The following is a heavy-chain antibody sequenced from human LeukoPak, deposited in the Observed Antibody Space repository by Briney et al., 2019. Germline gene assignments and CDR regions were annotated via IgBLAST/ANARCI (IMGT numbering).Heavy chain of an antibody. D-gene: IGHD3-22*01. Sequence: GGSLRLSCAASGFTFSSYCMHWVRQAPGKGLVWVSRINSDGSSTSYADSVKGRFTISRDNAKNTLYLQMNSLRAEDTAVYYCARVLYYYDSSGYYYFPFDYWGQGTLVTVSS. J-gene: IGHJ4*02. CDR3: ARVLYYYDSSGYYYFPFDY. CDR2: INSDGSST. CDR1: GFTFSSYC. V-gene: IGHV3-74*01.